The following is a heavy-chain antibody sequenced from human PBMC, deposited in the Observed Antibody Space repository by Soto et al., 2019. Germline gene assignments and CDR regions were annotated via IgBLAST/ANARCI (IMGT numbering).Heavy chain of an antibody. J-gene: IGHJ5*02. CDR2: IYHSGST. D-gene: IGHD2-21*01. Sequence: QVFLQQSGPGLVKPSGTLSLTCSVSGDSISSTHWWTWVRQPPGKGLEWIGEIYHSGSTTYNPSLKGRVTISVDKSNNLFSLRLSSVTAADTAVYYCATRPPPLVVTVLPIPTWGQGTLVSVSS. CDR3: ATRPPPLVVTVLPIPT. CDR1: GDSISSTHW. V-gene: IGHV4-4*02.